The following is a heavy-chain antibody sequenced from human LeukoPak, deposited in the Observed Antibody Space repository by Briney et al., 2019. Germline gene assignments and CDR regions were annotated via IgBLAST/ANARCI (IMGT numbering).Heavy chain of an antibody. V-gene: IGHV4-4*09. Sequence: SETLSLTCAVSAASISNYYWSWIRQAPGKGLEWIGYISTSGSTNYNPSLKSRGSISLDTSKNRFSLNLKFVTAADTAVYYCASPRSGYRYTFDYWGQGALVTVSS. CDR3: ASPRSGYRYTFDY. CDR2: ISTSGST. D-gene: IGHD3-22*01. J-gene: IGHJ4*02. CDR1: AASISNYY.